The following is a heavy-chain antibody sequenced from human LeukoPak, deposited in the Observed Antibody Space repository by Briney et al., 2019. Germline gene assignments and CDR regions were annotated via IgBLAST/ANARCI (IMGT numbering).Heavy chain of an antibody. D-gene: IGHD6-19*01. J-gene: IGHJ6*02. Sequence: SENLSLTCTVSGGSISSYYWSWIRQPPGKGLEWIGYIYYSGSTNYNPSLKSRVTISVDTSKNQFSLKLSSVTAADTAVYYCARHGDSSGWYFDPYYYYYGMDVWGQGTTVTVSS. CDR3: ARHGDSSGWYFDPYYYYYGMDV. CDR2: IYYSGST. V-gene: IGHV4-59*08. CDR1: GGSISSYY.